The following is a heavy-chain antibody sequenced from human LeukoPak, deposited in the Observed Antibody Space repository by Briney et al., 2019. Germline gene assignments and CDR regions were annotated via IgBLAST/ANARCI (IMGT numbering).Heavy chain of an antibody. CDR3: ARVGYWIGGGCYGLDY. J-gene: IGHJ4*02. CDR2: VYYCGST. V-gene: IGHV4-59*01. D-gene: IGHD2-15*01. Sequence: SETLSLTCTVSGGSTSNYLWSWIRQPPGKGLERIGYVYYCGSTNYNPSRKGRPTLSGDTSKNQFSQKLRSVTAADTAVYYCARVGYWIGGGCYGLDYWGQGTLVTVSS. CDR1: GGSTSNYL.